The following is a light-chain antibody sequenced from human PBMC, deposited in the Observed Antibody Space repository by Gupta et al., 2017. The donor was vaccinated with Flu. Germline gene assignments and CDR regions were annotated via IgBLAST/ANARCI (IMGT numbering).Light chain of an antibody. CDR2: GVN. CDR1: TSDVGANNY. J-gene: IGLJ1*01. CDR3: SSYRSSSTSFF. Sequence: QSALTQPASVSGSPGQSIAISCTGTTSDVGANNYVSWYQQHPGKAPKVMIYGVNNRPSGVSDRFSGSKSGNTASLTISGLQAEDEADDYCSSYRSSSTSFFFGTGTKVTVL. V-gene: IGLV2-14*01.